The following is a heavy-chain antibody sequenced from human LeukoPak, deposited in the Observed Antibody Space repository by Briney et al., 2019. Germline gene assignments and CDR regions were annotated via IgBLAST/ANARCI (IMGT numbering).Heavy chain of an antibody. V-gene: IGHV3-30*02. CDR3: ATTAVAGTGSDY. CDR2: IRYDGSNK. D-gene: IGHD6-19*01. Sequence: PGGSLRLSCAASGFTFSSYGMHWVHQAPGKGLEWVAFIRYDGSNKYYADSVKGRFTISRDNSKNTLYLQMNSLRAEDTAVYYCATTAVAGTGSDYWGQGTLVTVSS. J-gene: IGHJ4*02. CDR1: GFTFSSYG.